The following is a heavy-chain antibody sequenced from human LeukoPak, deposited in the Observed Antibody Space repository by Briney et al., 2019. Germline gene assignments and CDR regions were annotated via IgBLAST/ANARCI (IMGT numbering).Heavy chain of an antibody. Sequence: GGSLRLSCAASGFTFSGSAMHWVRQASGKGLEWVGRIRSKSNSYATAYAASVRGRFTSSREDSNNTPYLQLNSLNTEDPAVHYCTRLITVGATSGYWGQGTLVTVSS. V-gene: IGHV3-73*01. CDR1: GFTFSGSA. CDR3: TRLITVGATSGY. J-gene: IGHJ4*02. D-gene: IGHD1-26*01. CDR2: IRSKSNSYAT.